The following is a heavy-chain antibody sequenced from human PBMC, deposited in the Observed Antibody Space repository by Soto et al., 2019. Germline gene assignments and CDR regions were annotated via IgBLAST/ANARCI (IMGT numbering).Heavy chain of an antibody. Sequence: QLGGSLRLSCSASGFNFRIYAMHWVRQAPGRGLEYVSAINNNGINTYYADSVKGRFTISRDNSKNTLYLQMSSLRVEDTAVYYCVKDGNVATGGTFWFDPWGQGTLVTVSS. J-gene: IGHJ5*02. CDR2: INNNGINT. CDR1: GFNFRIYA. CDR3: VKDGNVATGGTFWFDP. V-gene: IGHV3-64D*06. D-gene: IGHD6-13*01.